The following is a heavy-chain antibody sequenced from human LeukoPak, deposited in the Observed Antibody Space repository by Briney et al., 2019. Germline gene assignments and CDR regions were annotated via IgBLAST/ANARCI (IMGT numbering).Heavy chain of an antibody. Sequence: GGSLRLSCAASGFTFSSYAMHWVRQAPGKGLEWVAVISYDGSNKYYADSVKGRFTISRDNSKNTLYLQMNSLRAEDTAVYYCARDKLSVRGVVDYWGQGTLVTVSS. CDR3: ARDKLSVRGVVDY. CDR1: GFTFSSYA. J-gene: IGHJ4*02. CDR2: ISYDGSNK. D-gene: IGHD3-10*01. V-gene: IGHV3-30-3*01.